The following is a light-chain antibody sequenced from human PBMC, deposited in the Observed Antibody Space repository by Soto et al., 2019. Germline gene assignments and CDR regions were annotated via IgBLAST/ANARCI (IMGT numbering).Light chain of an antibody. Sequence: QSVLTQSPSVSGAPGQRVTISCTGSSSNIGAGYDVHWYQQLPGTAPKVLIYGDNNRPSGVPGRFSGSKSGTSAFLAITGLQAEDEADYYCQSYDRSLSGFVVFGGGTKLTVL. CDR2: GDN. V-gene: IGLV1-40*01. J-gene: IGLJ2*01. CDR1: SSNIGAGYD. CDR3: QSYDRSLSGFVV.